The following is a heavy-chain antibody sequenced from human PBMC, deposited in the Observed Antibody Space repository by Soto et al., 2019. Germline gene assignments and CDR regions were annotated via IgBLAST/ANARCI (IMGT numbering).Heavy chain of an antibody. J-gene: IGHJ4*02. CDR3: ARTTAVPNTLRSRYFFDY. V-gene: IGHV4-61*01. D-gene: IGHD4-17*01. CDR1: GGSVSNKTYY. CDR2: VYYSGTT. Sequence: LSLTCSVSGGSVSNKTYYWSWIRQPPGKRLEWIGYVYYSGTTNYNPSLKSRVTISVDLSKTQFSLRLSSVTTAETALYYCARTTAVPNTLRSRYFFDYWGQGTLVTVSS.